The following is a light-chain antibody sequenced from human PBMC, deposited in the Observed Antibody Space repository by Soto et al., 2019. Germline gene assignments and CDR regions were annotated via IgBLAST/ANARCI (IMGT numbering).Light chain of an antibody. CDR3: QQSYSTTIT. J-gene: IGKJ5*01. CDR2: AAS. V-gene: IGKV1-39*01. CDR1: QSISSY. Sequence: DIQMTQSPSSLSASVGDRVTITCRASQSISSYLNWYHQKPGKAPKLLIYAASSLQSGVPSRFSGIGSGTDFTLTISSLQPEDFATYYCQQSYSTTITFGQGTRLEIK.